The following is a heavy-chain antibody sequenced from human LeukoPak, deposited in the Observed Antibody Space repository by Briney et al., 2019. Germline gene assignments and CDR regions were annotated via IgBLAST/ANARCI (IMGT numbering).Heavy chain of an antibody. CDR3: AREPYYYDSSGYYFQVGNWFDP. D-gene: IGHD3-22*01. J-gene: IGHJ5*02. Sequence: GGSLRLSCAASGFAFSSYAMHWVRQAPGKGLEWVAVISHDGSNKYYADSVKGRFTISRDNSKNTLYLQMNSLRAEDTAVYYCAREPYYYDSSGYYFQVGNWFDPWGQGTLVTVSS. CDR2: ISHDGSNK. CDR1: GFAFSSYA. V-gene: IGHV3-30-3*01.